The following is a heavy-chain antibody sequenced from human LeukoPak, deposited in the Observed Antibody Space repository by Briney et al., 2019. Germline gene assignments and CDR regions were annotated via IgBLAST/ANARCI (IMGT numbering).Heavy chain of an antibody. D-gene: IGHD6-13*01. CDR3: ARRTASWYLRAFDL. CDR1: GGSLNRHY. J-gene: IGHJ3*01. V-gene: IGHV4-59*08. CDR2: IYYSGGT. Sequence: PSETLSLTCNVSGGSLNRHYWTWIRQTPQRGLEWIGYIYYSGGTNYNPSLQSRVTISADTSANQLSLRLTSVAAADTAVYYCARRTASWYLRAFDLWGPGTMVTVSS.